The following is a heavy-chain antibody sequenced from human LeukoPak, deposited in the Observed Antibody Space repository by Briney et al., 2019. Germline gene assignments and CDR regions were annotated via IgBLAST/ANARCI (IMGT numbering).Heavy chain of an antibody. V-gene: IGHV3-48*03. CDR1: GFTFSSYE. J-gene: IGHJ6*04. Sequence: GGSLRLSCAASGFTFSSYEMNWVRQAPGKGLEWVSYISSSGSTIYYADSVKGRFTISRDNAKNSLYLQMNSLRAEDTAVYYCAELGITMIGGVWGRGTTVTVSS. D-gene: IGHD3-10*02. CDR3: AELGITMIGGV. CDR2: ISSSGSTI.